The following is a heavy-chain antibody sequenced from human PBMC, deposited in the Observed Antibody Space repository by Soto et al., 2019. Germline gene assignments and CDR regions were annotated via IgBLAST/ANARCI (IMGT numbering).Heavy chain of an antibody. CDR1: GGTFSSYA. CDR3: ARSPSPPIAMIVYYFDY. Sequence: QVQLVQSGAEVKKPGSSVKVSCKASGGTFSSYAISWVRQAPGQGLEWMGGSSPIFGTAKYAQKFQGRVTITADESTSTAYMELSSLRTEDTAVYYCARSPSPPIAMIVYYFDYWGQGTLVTVSS. D-gene: IGHD3-22*01. CDR2: SSPIFGTA. V-gene: IGHV1-69*12. J-gene: IGHJ4*02.